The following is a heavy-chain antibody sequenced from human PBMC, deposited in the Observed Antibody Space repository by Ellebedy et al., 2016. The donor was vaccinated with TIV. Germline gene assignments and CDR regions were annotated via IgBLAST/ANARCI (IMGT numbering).Heavy chain of an antibody. J-gene: IGHJ6*02. Sequence: AASVKVSCKASGGTFNSYAFNWVRQAPGQGLEWMGGIIPFLCTTNYTHKFQGRLTITADRSTSTASMELNNLRTEDTAWYYCASQFYGYKDGSDYFYAMDVWGQGTTVTVSS. V-gene: IGHV1-69*10. CDR1: GGTFNSYA. D-gene: IGHD5-18*01. CDR3: ASQFYGYKDGSDYFYAMDV. CDR2: IIPFLCTT.